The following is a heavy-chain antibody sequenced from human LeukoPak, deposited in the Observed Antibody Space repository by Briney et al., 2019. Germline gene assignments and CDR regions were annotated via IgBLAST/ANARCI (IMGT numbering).Heavy chain of an antibody. D-gene: IGHD3-22*01. CDR2: IIPTFGTA. V-gene: IGHV1-69*13. CDR1: GGTFSSYA. CDR3: ARASGSGYYWRNWFDP. Sequence: GASVKVSCKASGGTFSSYAISWVRQAPGQGLEWMGGIIPTFGTANYAQKFQGRVTITADESTSTAYMELSSLRSEDTAVYYCARASGSGYYWRNWFDPWGQGTLVTVSS. J-gene: IGHJ5*02.